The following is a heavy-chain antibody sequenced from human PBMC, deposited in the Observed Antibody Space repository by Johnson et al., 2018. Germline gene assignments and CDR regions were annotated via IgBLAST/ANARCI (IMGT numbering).Heavy chain of an antibody. Sequence: EVQLLESGGGLVKPGGSLRLSCAASGFTFSNVWMNWVRQAPGKGLEWVGRIKSKTDGGTTDYAAPVKGRSPNSRDDSKNTLYLQMNSLKIEDTAVYYCTTEGFGGLNYWGQGTLVTVSS. V-gene: IGHV3-15*07. CDR3: TTEGFGGLNY. J-gene: IGHJ4*02. CDR1: GFTFSNVW. D-gene: IGHD3-10*01. CDR2: IKSKTDGGTT.